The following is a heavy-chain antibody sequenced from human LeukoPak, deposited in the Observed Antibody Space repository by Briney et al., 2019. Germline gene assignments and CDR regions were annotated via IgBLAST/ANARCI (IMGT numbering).Heavy chain of an antibody. D-gene: IGHD6-19*01. Sequence: GGSLRLSCAASGFTFSSYWMSWVRQAPGKGLEWMANIKQDGSEKYYVDSVKGRFTISRDNAKNSLYLQMNSLRAEDTAVYYCARRPPTDSSGWYIFDYWGQGTLVTVSS. CDR2: IKQDGSEK. CDR3: ARRPPTDSSGWYIFDY. J-gene: IGHJ4*02. CDR1: GFTFSSYW. V-gene: IGHV3-7*01.